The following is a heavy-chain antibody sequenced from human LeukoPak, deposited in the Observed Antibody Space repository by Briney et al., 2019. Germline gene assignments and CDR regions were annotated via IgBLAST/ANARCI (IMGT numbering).Heavy chain of an antibody. Sequence: SGPTLVQPTPTLTLTCTFSGFSLRTSGVGVGWIRQPPGKALEWLSLIYWNDDMRYSPSLKSRLTITKDTSKNQVVLTMTNMDPVDTATYYCARQALGYCSGTSCLGAFDIWGRGTMVTVSS. V-gene: IGHV2-5*01. CDR2: IYWNDDM. J-gene: IGHJ3*02. D-gene: IGHD2-2*01. CDR1: GFSLRTSGVG. CDR3: ARQALGYCSGTSCLGAFDI.